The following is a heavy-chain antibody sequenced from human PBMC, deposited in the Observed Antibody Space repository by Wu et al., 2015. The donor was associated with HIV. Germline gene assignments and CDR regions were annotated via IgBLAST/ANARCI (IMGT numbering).Heavy chain of an antibody. CDR3: ARADGTYYDFWSGFQGAFDI. CDR1: GGTFSSYA. J-gene: IGHJ3*02. V-gene: IGHV1-69*12. Sequence: QVQLVQSGAEVKKPGSSVKVSRKASGGTFSSYAISWVRQAPGQGLEWMGGIIPIFGTANYAQKFQGRVTITADESTSTAYMELSSLRSEDTAVYYCARADGTYYDFWSGFQGAFDIWGQGTMVTVSS. CDR2: IIPIFGTA. D-gene: IGHD3-3*01.